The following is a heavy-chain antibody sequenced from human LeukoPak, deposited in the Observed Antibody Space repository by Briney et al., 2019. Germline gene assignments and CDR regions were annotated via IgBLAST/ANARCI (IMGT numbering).Heavy chain of an antibody. CDR2: ISGSGGST. J-gene: IGHJ6*04. V-gene: IGHV3-23*01. CDR3: AKDLGSSSWPPRYYYFYYGMDV. Sequence: PGGSLRLSCEASGFTFSSYAMSWVRQAPGQGLEWISGISGSGGSTYYAESVKGRFTISRDNSKTTLYLKMNSLRAEDTAVYYCAKDLGSSSWPPRYYYFYYGMDVWGKGTTVTVSS. D-gene: IGHD6-13*01. CDR1: GFTFSSYA.